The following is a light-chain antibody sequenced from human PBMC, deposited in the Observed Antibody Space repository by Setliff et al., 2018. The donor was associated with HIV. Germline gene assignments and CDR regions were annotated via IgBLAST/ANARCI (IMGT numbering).Light chain of an antibody. V-gene: IGLV1-44*01. CDR3: AAWDDSLNGGV. J-gene: IGLJ2*01. CDR2: NNN. Sequence: QSVLTQPPSASGTPGQRVTISCSGSSSNIGSNTVNWYQQLPGTAPTLLIYNNNQRPSGVPDRFSGSKSGTSASLAISGLQSEDEADYYCAAWDDSLNGGVFGGGTKVTV. CDR1: SSNIGSNT.